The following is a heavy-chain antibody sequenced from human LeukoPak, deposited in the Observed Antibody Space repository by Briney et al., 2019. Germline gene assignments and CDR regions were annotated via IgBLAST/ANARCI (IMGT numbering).Heavy chain of an antibody. V-gene: IGHV6-1*01. J-gene: IGHJ3*02. CDR1: GDSVSNNNGG. D-gene: IGHD3-22*01. CDR3: ARDDNLSSSGYTPLDI. Sequence: SQTLSLTCAISGDSVSNNNGGWNWIRQSPSRGLEWLGRTYYRSEWYSDYALSMKGRVTFNADTSKNQFSLQLKSVIPEDTAVYYCARDDNLSSSGYTPLDIWGQGTMVIVSP. CDR2: TYYRSEWYS.